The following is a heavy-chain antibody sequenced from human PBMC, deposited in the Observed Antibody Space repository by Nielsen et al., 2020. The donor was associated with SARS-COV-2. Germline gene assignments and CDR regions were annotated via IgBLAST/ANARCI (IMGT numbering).Heavy chain of an antibody. CDR1: GFTFSSYW. J-gene: IGHJ4*02. CDR3: ARDSTGGSYFPY. CDR2: IYIGGAT. Sequence: GESLKISCAASGFTFSSYWMNWVRQAPGKGLEWVSVIYIGGATYYADSVKGRFTISRDNSENTVYLQMNGLRAEDTAVYYCARDSTGGSYFPYWGQGTLVTVSS. D-gene: IGHD1-26*01. V-gene: IGHV3-53*01.